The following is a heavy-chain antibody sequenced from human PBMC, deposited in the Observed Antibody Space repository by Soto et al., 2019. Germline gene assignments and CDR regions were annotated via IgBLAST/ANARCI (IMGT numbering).Heavy chain of an antibody. D-gene: IGHD4-17*01. Sequence: EVQLLESGGGLVQPGGSLRLSCAASGFTFSSFAMTWVRQAPGKGLEWVSSLTGSGDSTYYADSAKGRFTISRDNSKNTLYLQMNSLRADDTALYYCAKGTAVTTGDMAYWGQGTLFTVSS. CDR2: LTGSGDST. J-gene: IGHJ4*02. V-gene: IGHV3-23*01. CDR1: GFTFSSFA. CDR3: AKGTAVTTGDMAY.